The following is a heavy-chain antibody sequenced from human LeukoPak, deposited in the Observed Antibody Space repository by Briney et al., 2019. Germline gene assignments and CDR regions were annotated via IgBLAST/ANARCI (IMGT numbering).Heavy chain of an antibody. J-gene: IGHJ4*02. Sequence: SVKVSCKASGGTFSSYAISWVRQAPGQGLEWMGGIIPIFGTANYAQKFQGRVTITTDESTSTAYMELSSLRSEDTAVYYCAREIGGSSSPHYYFDYWGQGTLVTVSS. CDR3: AREIGGSSSPHYYFDY. CDR1: GGTFSSYA. V-gene: IGHV1-69*05. D-gene: IGHD6-13*01. CDR2: IIPIFGTA.